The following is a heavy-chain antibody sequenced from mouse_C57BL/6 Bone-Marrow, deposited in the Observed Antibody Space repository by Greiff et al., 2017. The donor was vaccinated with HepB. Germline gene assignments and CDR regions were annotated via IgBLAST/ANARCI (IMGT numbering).Heavy chain of an antibody. D-gene: IGHD2-14*01. CDR3: ARGELLGTTFDD. J-gene: IGHJ2*01. CDR1: GYTFTSYW. Sequence: VQLQQPGAELVKPGASVKLSCKASGYTFTSYWMQWVKQRPGQGLEWIGDVDPYDSDTNYNQKFKGKATLTVDTSSSTAYMQLSRMTSEDSAVYYCARGELLGTTFDDWGQGTTLTVSS. V-gene: IGHV1-50*01. CDR2: VDPYDSDT.